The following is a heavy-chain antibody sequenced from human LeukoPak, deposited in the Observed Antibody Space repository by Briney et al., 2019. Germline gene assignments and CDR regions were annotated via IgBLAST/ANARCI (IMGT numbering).Heavy chain of an antibody. Sequence: SETLSLTCTVSGGSISNFYWSWIRQSPGKGLEWIGYIYASGTTNYNPSLKNRVTISVDTSKKQFSLNLRSVTAADAAVYYCARLSGGMFWGQGILVTVSS. CDR2: IYASGTT. J-gene: IGHJ4*02. D-gene: IGHD2-15*01. CDR1: GGSISNFY. V-gene: IGHV4-59*01. CDR3: ARLSGGMF.